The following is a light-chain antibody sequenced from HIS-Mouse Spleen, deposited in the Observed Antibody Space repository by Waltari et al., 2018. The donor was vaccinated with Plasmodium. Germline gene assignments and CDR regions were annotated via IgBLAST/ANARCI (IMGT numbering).Light chain of an antibody. CDR2: EYS. Sequence: SYELTQPPSVSVSPGQTARITCSGDALPKKYAYWYQRKSGQAPVLFIYEYSKRPSGIHARCSGSSSGTMATVTISGAQVEDEADYYCYSTDSSGNHRVFGGGTKLTVL. V-gene: IGLV3-10*01. J-gene: IGLJ3*02. CDR3: YSTDSSGNHRV. CDR1: ALPKKY.